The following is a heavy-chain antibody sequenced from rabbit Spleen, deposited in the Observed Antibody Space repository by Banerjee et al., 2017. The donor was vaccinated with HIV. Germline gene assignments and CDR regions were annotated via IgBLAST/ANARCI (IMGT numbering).Heavy chain of an antibody. CDR3: ARDSGSSFSSYGMDL. D-gene: IGHD8-1*01. CDR2: MDIGSSGFS. CDR1: GVSFSSDNY. J-gene: IGHJ6*01. V-gene: IGHV1S45*01. Sequence: QEQLEESGGGLVKPGASLTLTCTASGVSFSSDNYICWVRQAPGKGLEWIACMDIGSSGFSYFASWAKGRFTISKTSSTTVTLQMTSLTAADTATYFCARDSGSSFSSYGMDLWGPGTLVTVS.